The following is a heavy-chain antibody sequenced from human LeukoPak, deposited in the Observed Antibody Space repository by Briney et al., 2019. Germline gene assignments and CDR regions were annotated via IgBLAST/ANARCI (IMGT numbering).Heavy chain of an antibody. CDR1: GFTFSSYA. D-gene: IGHD3-10*01. CDR3: AGGYGSGSYSA. CDR2: ISYDGSNK. V-gene: IGHV3-30*04. J-gene: IGHJ5*02. Sequence: PGGSLRLSCAASGFTFSSYAMHRVRQAPGKGLEWVAVISYDGSNKYYADSVKGRFTISRGNSKNTLYLQMNSLRAEDTAVYYCAGGYGSGSYSAWGQGTLVTVSS.